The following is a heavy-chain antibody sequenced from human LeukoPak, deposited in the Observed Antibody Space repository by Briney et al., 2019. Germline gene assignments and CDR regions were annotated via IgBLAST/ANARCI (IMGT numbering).Heavy chain of an antibody. D-gene: IGHD3-16*01. J-gene: IGHJ4*02. CDR1: GFTFNIYA. Sequence: GGSLRLSCATSGFTFNIYAMNWVRQAPGKGLEWVSIISGNGINTYYADFVKGRFTISRDDSKNTLYLQMNSLRVDDTAIYYCARGVSDWGQGTLVTVAS. V-gene: IGHV3-23*01. CDR3: ARGVSD. CDR2: ISGNGINT.